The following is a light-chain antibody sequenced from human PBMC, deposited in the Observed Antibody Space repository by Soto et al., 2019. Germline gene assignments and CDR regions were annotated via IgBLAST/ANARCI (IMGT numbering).Light chain of an antibody. CDR2: DVR. CDR3: ASKTTSSTVL. V-gene: IGLV2-14*03. CDR1: MRDVGAYNL. Sequence: QSALTQPASVSGSAGQSITISCSGTMRDVGAYNLVSWYQQHPGTAPKVLIYDVRIRPSEVSNRFSGSKSGDTASLTISGLQAEDEAIYYCASKTTSSTVLFGGGTKLTVL. J-gene: IGLJ2*01.